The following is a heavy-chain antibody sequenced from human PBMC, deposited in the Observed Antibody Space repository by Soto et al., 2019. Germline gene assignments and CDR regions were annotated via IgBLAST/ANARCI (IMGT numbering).Heavy chain of an antibody. D-gene: IGHD3-9*01. CDR2: IRGSDGST. CDR3: AKDVNYDMLAGYYYY. V-gene: IGHV3-23*01. Sequence: DVQLLESGGGLVQPGGSLRLACAASGFNIGSYGMTWVRQAPGKGLEWVSTIRGSDGSTYHADSVKGRFTISRDISKNTLDLQMNSLRADDTAVYYCAKDVNYDMLAGYYYYWGQGTLVTVSS. CDR1: GFNIGSYG. J-gene: IGHJ4*02.